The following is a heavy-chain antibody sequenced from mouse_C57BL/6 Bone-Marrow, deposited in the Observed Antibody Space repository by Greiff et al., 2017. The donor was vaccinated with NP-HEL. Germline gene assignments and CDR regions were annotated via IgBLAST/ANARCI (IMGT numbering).Heavy chain of an antibody. Sequence: QVQLKESGAELVRPGTSVKMSCKASGYTFTNYWIGWAKQRPGHGLEWIGDIYPGGGYTNYNEKFKGKATLTADKSSSTAYMQFSSLTSEDSAIYYCSTGLRSYAMDYWGQGTSVTVSS. CDR3: STGLRSYAMDY. CDR2: IYPGGGYT. V-gene: IGHV1-63*01. CDR1: GYTFTNYW. J-gene: IGHJ4*01. D-gene: IGHD1-1*01.